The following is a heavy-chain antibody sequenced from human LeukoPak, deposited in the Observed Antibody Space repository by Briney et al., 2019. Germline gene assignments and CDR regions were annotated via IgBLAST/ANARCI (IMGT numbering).Heavy chain of an antibody. Sequence: ASVKVSCRASGYTFTSYDINWVRQATGQGLEWMGWMNPNSGNTGYAQKFQGRVTVTRNTSISTAYMELSSLRSEDTAVYYCARGRGYYGSGSYSDYWGQGTLVTVSS. CDR3: ARGRGYYGSGSYSDY. CDR1: GYTFTSYD. D-gene: IGHD3-10*01. V-gene: IGHV1-8*03. CDR2: MNPNSGNT. J-gene: IGHJ4*02.